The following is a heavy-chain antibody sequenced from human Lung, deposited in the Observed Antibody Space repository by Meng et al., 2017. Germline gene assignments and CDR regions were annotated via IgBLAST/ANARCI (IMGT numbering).Heavy chain of an antibody. D-gene: IGHD4-11*01. Sequence: RQHWGDRLLKPSETVSLTCVVSGGSFGDYSWSGILPSPGKGLEWIGEINHSGSTTYNPSIESRATISVDTSQNNLSLKLSSVTAADSAVYYCARGQTTMAHDFDYWGQGTLVTVSS. CDR1: GGSFGDYS. CDR3: ARGQTTMAHDFDY. J-gene: IGHJ4*02. V-gene: IGHV4-34*01. CDR2: INHSGST.